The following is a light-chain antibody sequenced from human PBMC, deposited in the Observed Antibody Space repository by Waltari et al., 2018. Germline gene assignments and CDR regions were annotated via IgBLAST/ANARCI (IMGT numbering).Light chain of an antibody. CDR3: MQALQTPYS. V-gene: IGKV2-29*02. CDR2: RVS. CDR1: QSLLHSNGNTY. J-gene: IGKJ2*03. Sequence: DIVMTQTPLSLPVTPGEPASISCRSSQSLLHSNGNTYLYWYLQKAGQPTRLLIYRVSNRFSGVPDRFSGSGSGTDFTLKISRVEAEDVGVYYCMQALQTPYSFGQGTKVEIK.